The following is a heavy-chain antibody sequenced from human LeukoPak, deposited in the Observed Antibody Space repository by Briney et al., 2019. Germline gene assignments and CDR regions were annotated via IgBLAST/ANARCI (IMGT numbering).Heavy chain of an antibody. J-gene: IGHJ4*02. V-gene: IGHV3-30*03. CDR3: ARETVTTPKSVFDY. CDR2: ISYDGSNK. CDR1: GFTFSSYG. Sequence: GGSLRLSCAASGFTFSSYGMHWVRQAPGKGLEWVAVISYDGSNKYYADSVKGRFTISRDNSKNTLYLQMNSLRAEDTAVYYCARETVTTPKSVFDYWGQGTLVTVSS. D-gene: IGHD4-17*01.